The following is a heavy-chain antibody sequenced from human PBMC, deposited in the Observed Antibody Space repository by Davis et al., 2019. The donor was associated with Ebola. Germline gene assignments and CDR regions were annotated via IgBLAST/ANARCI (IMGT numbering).Heavy chain of an antibody. CDR1: GFTFSSYW. CDR3: ARAYGSSWYDY. V-gene: IGHV3-74*01. D-gene: IGHD6-13*01. J-gene: IGHJ4*02. Sequence: GESLKISCAASGFTFSSYWMHWVRQAPGKGLVWVSRINSDGSDTDYADSVRGRFTISRDNAKNTLYLQMNSLRDEDTAVYYCARAYGSSWYDYWGQGTLVTVSS. CDR2: INSDGSDT.